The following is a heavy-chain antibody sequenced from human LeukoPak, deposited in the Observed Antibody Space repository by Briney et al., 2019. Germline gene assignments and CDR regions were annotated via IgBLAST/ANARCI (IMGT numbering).Heavy chain of an antibody. V-gene: IGHV3-48*02. CDR3: ARDSVAGPY. CDR2: ISSSSSVI. J-gene: IGHJ4*02. CDR1: GFTFSGYS. Sequence: QSGGSLRLSCAASGFTFSGYSMNWVRQAPGKGLEWLPSISSSSSVIYYADSVKGRFTISRDNAKNSLYLHMNSLRDEDTAVYYCARDSVAGPYWGPGTLVTVSS. D-gene: IGHD6-19*01.